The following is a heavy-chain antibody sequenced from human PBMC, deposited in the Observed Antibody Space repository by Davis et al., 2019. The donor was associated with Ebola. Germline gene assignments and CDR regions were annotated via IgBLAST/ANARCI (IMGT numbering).Heavy chain of an antibody. CDR3: ASMGWLRSYYFDY. Sequence: ASVKVSCKASGYTFTGYYMHWVRQAPGQGLEWMGRINPNSGGTNYAQKFQGRVTITRDTSASTAYMELSSLRSEDTAVYYCASMGWLRSYYFDYWGQGTLVTVSS. D-gene: IGHD5-24*01. J-gene: IGHJ4*02. CDR2: INPNSGGT. CDR1: GYTFTGYY. V-gene: IGHV1-2*06.